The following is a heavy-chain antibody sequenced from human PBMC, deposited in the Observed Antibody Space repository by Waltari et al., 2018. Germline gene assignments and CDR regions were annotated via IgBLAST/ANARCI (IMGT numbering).Heavy chain of an antibody. CDR2: IYYSGTT. D-gene: IGHD3-16*01. CDR1: GGSISSSY. CDR3: ARDLLGGQGWFDP. Sequence: QVQLQESGPGLVKPSETLSLTCTVSGGSISSSYWSWIRQPPGKGLEWIGCIYYSGTTNYNPSLKSRVTISIDTSKNQFSLKLSSVTAADTAVYYCARDLLGGQGWFDPWGQGTLVTVSS. J-gene: IGHJ5*02. V-gene: IGHV4-59*01.